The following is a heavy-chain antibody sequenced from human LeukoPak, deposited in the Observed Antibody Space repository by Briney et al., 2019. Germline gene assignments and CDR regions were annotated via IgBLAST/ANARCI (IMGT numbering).Heavy chain of an antibody. CDR3: ASPLPYSGGYYGMDV. Sequence: VGSLKVSSEPSGYTFTGYYMRSGPAAPGQGLEWRGIINPSGGSTSHAQKFQGRVTITRDTSKSTVYMELSSLRSEDTAVYYCASPLPYSGGYYGMDVWGQGTTVTVSS. V-gene: IGHV1-46*01. J-gene: IGHJ6*02. CDR2: INPSGGST. D-gene: IGHD1-26*01. CDR1: GYTFTGYY.